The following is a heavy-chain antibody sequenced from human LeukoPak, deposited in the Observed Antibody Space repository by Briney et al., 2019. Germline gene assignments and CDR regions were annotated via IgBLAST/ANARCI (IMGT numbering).Heavy chain of an antibody. Sequence: ASVKVSCKASGYTFTSYDINWVRQATGQGLEWVGWMNPNSGNTGYAQKFQGRVTMTRNTSISTAYMELSSLRSEDTAVYYCARGYRHVKVFPYWGQGTLVTVSS. D-gene: IGHD3-16*02. V-gene: IGHV1-8*01. J-gene: IGHJ4*02. CDR3: ARGYRHVKVFPY. CDR1: GYTFTSYD. CDR2: MNPNSGNT.